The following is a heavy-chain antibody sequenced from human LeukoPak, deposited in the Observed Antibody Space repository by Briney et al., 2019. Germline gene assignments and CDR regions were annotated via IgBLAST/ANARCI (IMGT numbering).Heavy chain of an antibody. V-gene: IGHV3-49*04. CDR3: TRDRGYDFWRGAPAYYFDY. Sequence: PGGSLRLSCAASGFTFRNYGMTWVRQAPGKGLEWVGFIRSKAYGGTTEYAASVKGRFTISRDDSKSIAYLQMNSLKTEDTAVYYCTRDRGYDFWRGAPAYYFDYWGQGTLVTVSS. D-gene: IGHD3-3*01. CDR1: GFTFRNYG. J-gene: IGHJ4*02. CDR2: IRSKAYGGTT.